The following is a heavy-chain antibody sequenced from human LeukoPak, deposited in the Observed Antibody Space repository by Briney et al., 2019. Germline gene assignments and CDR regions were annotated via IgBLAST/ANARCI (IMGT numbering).Heavy chain of an antibody. V-gene: IGHV1-18*01. D-gene: IGHD3-22*01. CDR3: ARDTYYYDSSGYSGWFDP. J-gene: IGHJ5*02. Sequence: ASVKVSCKASGYTFTVYGITWVRQAPGQGLEWMGWISAYNGNTNYAQKLQGRVTMTTDTSTSTAYMELRSLRSDDTAVYYCARDTYYYDSSGYSGWFDPWAREPWSPSPQ. CDR1: GYTFTVYG. CDR2: ISAYNGNT.